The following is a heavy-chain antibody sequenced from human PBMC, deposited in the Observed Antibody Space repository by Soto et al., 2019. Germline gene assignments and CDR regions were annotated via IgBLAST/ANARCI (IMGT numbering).Heavy chain of an antibody. V-gene: IGHV4-31*03. CDR3: ARKALT. CDR2: IYYSGST. Sequence: QVQLQESGPGLVKPSQTLSLTCTVSGGSISSGGYYWNWIRQHPGKGLEWIGYIYYSGSTYYNPFLQSRVNISGNPSKNQFSLKLRSVAAGDTAVYYCARKALTWGQGTLVTVSS. J-gene: IGHJ4*02. CDR1: GGSISSGGYY.